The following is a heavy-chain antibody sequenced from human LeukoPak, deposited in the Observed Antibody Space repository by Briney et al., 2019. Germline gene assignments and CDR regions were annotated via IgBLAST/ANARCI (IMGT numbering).Heavy chain of an antibody. Sequence: PGGSLRLSCAASGFTFISYWMTWVRQAPGKGLEWVANIKEGGSEKFYVDSVKGRFTISRDNANNSVYLRMNNLRAEDTAVYYCARDRIRVQLWLGGMDVWGQGTTVTVSS. CDR2: IKEGGSEK. V-gene: IGHV3-7*01. CDR3: ARDRIRVQLWLGGMDV. D-gene: IGHD3-22*01. J-gene: IGHJ6*02. CDR1: GFTFISYW.